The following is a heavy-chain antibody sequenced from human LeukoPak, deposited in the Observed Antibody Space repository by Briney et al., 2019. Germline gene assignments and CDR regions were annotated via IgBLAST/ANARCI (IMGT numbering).Heavy chain of an antibody. D-gene: IGHD2-15*01. CDR2: ISGSGGST. Sequence: GGSLRLSCAASGFTFSSYAMSWVRQAPGKGLEWVSAISGSGGSTYYADSVKGRSTISRDNSKNTLYLQMNSLRAEDTAVYYCAKDRAPGVVAATHGVDYWGQGTLVTVSS. J-gene: IGHJ4*02. CDR3: AKDRAPGVVAATHGVDY. V-gene: IGHV3-23*01. CDR1: GFTFSSYA.